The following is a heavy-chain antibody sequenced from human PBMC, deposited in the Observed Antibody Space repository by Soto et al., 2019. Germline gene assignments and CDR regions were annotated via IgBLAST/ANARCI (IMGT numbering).Heavy chain of an antibody. CDR1: GYTFTGYY. Sequence: GASVKVSCKASGYTFTGYYMHWVRQAPGQGLEWMGWINPNSGGTNYAQKFQGWVTMTRDTSISTAYMELSRLRSDDTAVYYCARGPPPMVRGVDKILDYYYYGMDVWGQGTTVTVSS. J-gene: IGHJ6*02. CDR2: INPNSGGT. D-gene: IGHD3-10*01. CDR3: ARGPPPMVRGVDKILDYYYYGMDV. V-gene: IGHV1-2*04.